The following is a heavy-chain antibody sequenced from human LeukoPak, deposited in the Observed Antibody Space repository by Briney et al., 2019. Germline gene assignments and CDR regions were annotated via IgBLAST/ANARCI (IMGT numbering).Heavy chain of an antibody. J-gene: IGHJ5*02. CDR1: GGTFSSYA. Sequence: SVKVSCKASGGTFSSYAISWVRQAPGQGLEWMGGIIPIFGTANYAQKFQGRVTITADESTSTAYMELSSLRSEDTAVYYCARGGYYYGSGSPYNWFDPWGQGTLVTVSS. D-gene: IGHD3-10*01. CDR3: ARGGYYYGSGSPYNWFDP. CDR2: IIPIFGTA. V-gene: IGHV1-69*13.